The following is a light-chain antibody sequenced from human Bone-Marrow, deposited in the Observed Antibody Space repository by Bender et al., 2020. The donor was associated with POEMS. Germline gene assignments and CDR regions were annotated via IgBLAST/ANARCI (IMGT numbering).Light chain of an antibody. V-gene: IGLV2-14*03. J-gene: IGLJ3*02. Sequence: QSALTQPASVSGSLGQSITISCTGSNSDIGYYNYVSWYQQLPDKAPKLIIYDVFYRPSGVSNRFSGSKSANTASLTISGLQAEDEAHYYCSSYNPSGTWVFGGGTKLTVL. CDR2: DVF. CDR1: NSDIGYYNY. CDR3: SSYNPSGTWV.